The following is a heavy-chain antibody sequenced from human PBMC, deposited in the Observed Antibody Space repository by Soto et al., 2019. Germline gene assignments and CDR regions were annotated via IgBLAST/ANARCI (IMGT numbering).Heavy chain of an antibody. CDR1: GHTLTELS. Sequence: ASVKVSCKVSGHTLTELSMHWVRQAPGKGLEWMGGFDPEDGETIYAQKFQGRVTMTEDTSTDTAYMELSSLRSEDTAVYYCARVEWSNYYYGMDVWGQGTTVTVSS. J-gene: IGHJ6*02. V-gene: IGHV1-24*01. CDR3: ARVEWSNYYYGMDV. CDR2: FDPEDGET. D-gene: IGHD3-3*01.